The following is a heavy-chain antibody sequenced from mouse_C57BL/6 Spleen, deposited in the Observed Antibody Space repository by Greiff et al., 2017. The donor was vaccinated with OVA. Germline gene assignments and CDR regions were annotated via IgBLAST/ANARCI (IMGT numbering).Heavy chain of an antibody. V-gene: IGHV1-53*01. CDR2: IKPSNGGT. CDR3: ARYDAYYSNRYDLDY. J-gene: IGHJ2*01. CDR1: GYTFTSYW. Sequence: QVQLQQPGTELVKPGASVKLSCKASGYTFTSYWMHWVKQRPGQGLEWIGNIKPSNGGTNYNEKFKSKATLTVDKSSSTAYMQLSSLTSEDSAVYYWARYDAYYSNRYDLDYWGQGTTLTVSS. D-gene: IGHD2-5*01.